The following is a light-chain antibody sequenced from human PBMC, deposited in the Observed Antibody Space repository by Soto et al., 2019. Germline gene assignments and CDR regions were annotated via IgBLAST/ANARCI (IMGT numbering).Light chain of an antibody. Sequence: QSALTQPASVSGSPGQSITISCAGTSSDVGGYNYVSWYQHHPGKVPQLMIYDVSNRPSGVSNRFSGSESGNTASLTISGLQPEDEADYYCYSYTTSNTYVFGTGTKVTVL. J-gene: IGLJ1*01. CDR3: YSYTTSNTYV. CDR2: DVS. CDR1: SSDVGGYNY. V-gene: IGLV2-14*03.